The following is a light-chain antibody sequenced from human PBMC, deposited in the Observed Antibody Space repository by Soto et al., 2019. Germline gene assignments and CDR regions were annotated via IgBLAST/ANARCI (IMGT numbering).Light chain of an antibody. V-gene: IGKV1-27*01. Sequence: DTQMTQSPTSLSASLVESVTIXCRASQGINNYLAWYQQKPGKVPVLLIYSASTLKAGIPSRFSGSGAGTDFTLTISSLQPEDFATYYCQKYDSAPRTFGQGTKVDI. J-gene: IGKJ1*01. CDR1: QGINNY. CDR3: QKYDSAPRT. CDR2: SAS.